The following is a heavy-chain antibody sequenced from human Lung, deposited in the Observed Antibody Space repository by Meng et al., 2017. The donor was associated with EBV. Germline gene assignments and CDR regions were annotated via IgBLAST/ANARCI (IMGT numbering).Heavy chain of an antibody. J-gene: IGHJ4*02. Sequence: EVELLESGGGLVQPGGSLGLSCAAFGFTFSSYAMSWVRQAPGKGLEWVSAISGSGGSTYYADSVKGRFTISRDNSKNTLYLQMNSLRAEDTAVYYCAKDSSGWYLGGYWDQGTLVTVSS. CDR1: GFTFSSYA. CDR3: AKDSSGWYLGGY. CDR2: ISGSGGST. V-gene: IGHV3-23*01. D-gene: IGHD6-19*01.